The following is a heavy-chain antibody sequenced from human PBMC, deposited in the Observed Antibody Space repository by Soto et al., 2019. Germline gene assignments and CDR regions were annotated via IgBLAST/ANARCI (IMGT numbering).Heavy chain of an antibody. CDR2: IYPGDSDT. V-gene: IGHV5-51*01. J-gene: IGHJ4*02. Sequence: GESLKISCKGSGYSFTTYWIAWVRQMPGKGLEWMGIIYPGDSDTRYSPSFQGQVTISADKSISTAYLQWSSLKASDTAMYYCARRLSPLDPYYFDYWGQGTLVTVSS. CDR1: GYSFTTYW. CDR3: ARRLSPLDPYYFDY.